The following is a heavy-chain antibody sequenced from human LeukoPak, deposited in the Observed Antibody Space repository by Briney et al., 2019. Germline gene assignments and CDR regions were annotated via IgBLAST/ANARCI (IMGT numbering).Heavy chain of an antibody. Sequence: GGSLRLSCAASGVTLSTYAMSWARQAPGKGLEWVSAISGSGGSTYYADPVKGRFTISRDNSKNTLYLQMNSLRAEDTAVYYCARNTGYCSGGSCYVHDWFDPWGQGTLVTVSS. V-gene: IGHV3-23*01. D-gene: IGHD2-15*01. J-gene: IGHJ5*02. CDR1: GVTLSTYA. CDR2: ISGSGGST. CDR3: ARNTGYCSGGSCYVHDWFDP.